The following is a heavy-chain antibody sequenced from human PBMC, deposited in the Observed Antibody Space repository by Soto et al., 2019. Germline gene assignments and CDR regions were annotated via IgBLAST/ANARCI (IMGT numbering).Heavy chain of an antibody. Sequence: QVQLVESGGGVVQPGRSLRLSCAASGLTFSGNAMHWVRQAPGKGLEWVTVISYDGSNKYYADSVKGRFTISRDKSKKXXYLQMTSLRGEDTAVYYCARDRAGTKGYYYYGMDVWGQGTTVTVSS. J-gene: IGHJ6*02. CDR3: ARDRAGTKGYYYYGMDV. D-gene: IGHD1-7*01. CDR1: GLTFSGNA. CDR2: ISYDGSNK. V-gene: IGHV3-30-3*01.